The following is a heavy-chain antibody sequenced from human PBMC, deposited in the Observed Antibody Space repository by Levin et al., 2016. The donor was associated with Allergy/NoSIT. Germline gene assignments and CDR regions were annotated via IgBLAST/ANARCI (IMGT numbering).Heavy chain of an antibody. D-gene: IGHD1-26*01. J-gene: IGHJ4*02. CDR2: IYYSGST. V-gene: IGHV4-59*01. Sequence: WIRQPPGKGLEWIGYIYYSGSTNSHPSLKSRVTISVETSKNQFSLKLRSVTAADTAVYYCARMGWPTVVGASYYFDFWGQGTLVTVSS. CDR3: ARMGWPTVVGASYYFDF.